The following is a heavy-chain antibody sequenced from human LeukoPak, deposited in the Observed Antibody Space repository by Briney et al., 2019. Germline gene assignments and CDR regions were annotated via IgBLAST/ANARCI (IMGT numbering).Heavy chain of an antibody. J-gene: IGHJ4*02. CDR2: INTDGSTT. Sequence: GGSLRLSCVGSGFTFSTYWMHWVRQAPGGGLVWVSGINTDGSTTSYADSVEGRFTISRDNAKNTLYLQMSSLRAEDTAVYYCAKESGYDVDLEYWGQGALVTVSS. CDR3: AKESGYDVDLEY. D-gene: IGHD5-12*01. CDR1: GFTFSTYW. V-gene: IGHV3-74*01.